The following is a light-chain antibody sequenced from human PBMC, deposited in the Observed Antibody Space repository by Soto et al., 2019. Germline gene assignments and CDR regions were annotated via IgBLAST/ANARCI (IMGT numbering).Light chain of an antibody. J-gene: IGKJ1*01. CDR2: GAS. CDR3: HQRQSSTRT. V-gene: IGKV3-15*01. Sequence: EIVVRHSRATLSVSPGKRPTLSCTASQSVSSNVAWYQQKHGQAPRTFIYGASTRATGIPARFSGSGSGTDFTITISSLAQEDCAIYYCHQRQSSTRTFGQGTKVDTK. CDR1: QSVSSN.